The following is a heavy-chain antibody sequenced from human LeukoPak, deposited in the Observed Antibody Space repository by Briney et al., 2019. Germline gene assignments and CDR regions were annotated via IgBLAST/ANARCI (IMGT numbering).Heavy chain of an antibody. J-gene: IGHJ4*02. CDR1: GFTFINSC. D-gene: IGHD2-2*01. V-gene: IGHV3-15*01. CDR3: TTDFPPPGRIVVVPAADY. Sequence: KPGGSLRLSCAASGFTFINSCMSWVRQAPGKGLEWVGRIKSKTDGGTTDYAAPVKGRFTSSRDDSKNTLYLEMNSLKTEDTAVYYCTTDFPPPGRIVVVPAADYWGQGTLVTVSS. CDR2: IKSKTDGGTT.